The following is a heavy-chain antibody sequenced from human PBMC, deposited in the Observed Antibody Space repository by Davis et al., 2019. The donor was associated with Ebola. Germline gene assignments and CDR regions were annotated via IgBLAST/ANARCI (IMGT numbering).Heavy chain of an antibody. V-gene: IGHV1-8*01. J-gene: IGHJ4*02. Sequence: AASVKVSCKASGYTFTGYDINWVRQATGQGLEWMGWMNPNSGNTGYAQKFQGRVTMTRENSMSTAYMELRSLRSDDTAVYYCARSITMIVLSYFDYWGQGTLVTVSS. CDR1: GYTFTGYD. D-gene: IGHD3-22*01. CDR3: ARSITMIVLSYFDY. CDR2: MNPNSGNT.